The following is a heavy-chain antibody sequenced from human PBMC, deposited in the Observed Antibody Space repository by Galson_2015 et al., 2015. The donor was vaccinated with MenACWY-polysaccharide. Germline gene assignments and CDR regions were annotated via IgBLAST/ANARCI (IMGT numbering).Heavy chain of an antibody. CDR1: GYTFTGYY. D-gene: IGHD2-21*02. CDR3: ARDLCGGDCYPLFDY. CDR2: INPNSGGT. J-gene: IGHJ4*02. V-gene: IGHV1-2*02. Sequence: SVKVSCKASGYTFTGYYMHWVRQAPGQGLEWMGWINPNSGGTNYAQKFQGRVTMTRDTSISTAYMELSRLRSDDTAVYYCARDLCGGDCYPLFDYGGQGTLVTVSS.